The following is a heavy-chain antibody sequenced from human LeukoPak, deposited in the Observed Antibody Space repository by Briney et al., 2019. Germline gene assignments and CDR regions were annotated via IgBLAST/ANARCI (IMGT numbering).Heavy chain of an antibody. CDR1: GFTFSNYW. CDR2: IKQDGSET. CDR3: AGSAAGHFDY. D-gene: IGHD6-13*01. J-gene: IGHJ4*02. Sequence: GGSLRLSCAASGFTFSNYWMSWVRQAPGKGLEWVAYIKQDGSETYSVDSVKGRITISRDNAENSLYLQMNSLRAEDTAVYYCAGSAAGHFDYWGQGTLVTVSS. V-gene: IGHV3-7*01.